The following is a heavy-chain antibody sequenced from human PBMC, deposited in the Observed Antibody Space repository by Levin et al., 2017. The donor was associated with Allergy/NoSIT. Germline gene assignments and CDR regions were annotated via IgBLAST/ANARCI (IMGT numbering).Heavy chain of an antibody. CDR1: GGSISSSY. D-gene: IGHD2-15*01. J-gene: IGHJ3*02. Sequence: SQTLSLPCTVSGGSISSSYWSWIRQPPGKGLEWIGYIYYSGSTNYNPSLKSRVTISVDTSKNQFSLKLSSVTAADTAVYYCAREKALGYCSGGSCYSGRRAAFDIWGQGTMVTVSS. CDR3: AREKALGYCSGGSCYSGRRAAFDI. V-gene: IGHV4-59*01. CDR2: IYYSGST.